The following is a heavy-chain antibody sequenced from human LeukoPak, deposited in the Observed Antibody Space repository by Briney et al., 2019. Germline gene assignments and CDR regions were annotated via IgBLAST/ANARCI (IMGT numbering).Heavy chain of an antibody. Sequence: SETLSLTCAVSRYSISSGYYWGWIRQPPGKGLEWIGSIYHSGSTYYNPSLKSRVTISVDTSKNQFSLKLSSVTAADTAVYYCVRLGTAAEGFDYWGQGTLVTVS. J-gene: IGHJ4*02. V-gene: IGHV4-38-2*01. CDR3: VRLGTAAEGFDY. D-gene: IGHD6-13*01. CDR2: IYHSGST. CDR1: RYSISSGYY.